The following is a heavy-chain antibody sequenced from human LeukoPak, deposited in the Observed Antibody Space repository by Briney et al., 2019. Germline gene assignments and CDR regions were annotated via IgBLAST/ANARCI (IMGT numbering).Heavy chain of an antibody. CDR3: ASSREYSSGWYFFGY. Sequence: SETLSLTCAVYGGSFSGYYWSWIRQPPGKGLEWIGEINHSGSTNYNPSLKSRVTISVDTSKNQFSLKLSSVTAADTAVYYCASSREYSSGWYFFGYWGQGTLVTVSS. CDR2: INHSGST. CDR1: GGSFSGYY. D-gene: IGHD6-19*01. J-gene: IGHJ4*02. V-gene: IGHV4-34*01.